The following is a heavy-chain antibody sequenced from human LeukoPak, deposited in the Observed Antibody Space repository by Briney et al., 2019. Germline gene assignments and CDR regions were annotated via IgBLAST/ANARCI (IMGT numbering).Heavy chain of an antibody. J-gene: IGHJ4*02. V-gene: IGHV1-18*01. D-gene: IGHD3-10*01. Sequence: ASVKVSCKASGYTFTSYGISWVRQAPGQGLEWMGWISAYNGNTNYAQKLQGRVTMTTDTSTSTAYMELRSLRFDDTAVYYWARDVRITMVRGVQTFDYWGQGTLVTVSS. CDR1: GYTFTSYG. CDR3: ARDVRITMVRGVQTFDY. CDR2: ISAYNGNT.